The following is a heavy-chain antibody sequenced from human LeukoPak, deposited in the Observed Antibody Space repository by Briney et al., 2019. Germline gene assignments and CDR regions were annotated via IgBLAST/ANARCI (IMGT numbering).Heavy chain of an antibody. CDR3: ARDVVRLRGAPSPFDY. CDR2: IYYSGST. D-gene: IGHD3-10*01. Sequence: SATLSLTCTVSGGSISSSSYYWGWIRQPPGKGLEWIGSIYYSGSTYYNPSLKSRVTISIDTSKNQFSLKLSSVTAADTAVYYCARDVVRLRGAPSPFDYWGQGTLVTVSS. J-gene: IGHJ4*02. CDR1: GGSISSSSYY. V-gene: IGHV4-39*07.